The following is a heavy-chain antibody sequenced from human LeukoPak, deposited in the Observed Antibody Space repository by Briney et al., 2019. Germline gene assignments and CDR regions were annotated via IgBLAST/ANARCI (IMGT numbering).Heavy chain of an antibody. J-gene: IGHJ4*02. CDR2: IKNKHDGGTT. CDR3: TTLLAYGDLLVDS. V-gene: IGHV3-15*01. D-gene: IGHD4-17*01. Sequence: GSLRLSCAASGFTFSYAHMSWVRQAPGKGLEWVGRIKNKHDGGTTDYAAPVKGRFTISRDDSKNTVYLQMNSLKTEDTAVYYCTTLLAYGDLLVDSWGQGTLVTVSS. CDR1: GFTFSYAH.